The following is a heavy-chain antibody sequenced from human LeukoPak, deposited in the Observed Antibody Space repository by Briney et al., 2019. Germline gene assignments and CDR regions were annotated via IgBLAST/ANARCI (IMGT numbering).Heavy chain of an antibody. CDR2: MNPNSGNT. J-gene: IGHJ4*02. D-gene: IGHD3-22*01. Sequence: ASVKVSCKASGYTFTSYDINWVRQATGQGLEWMGWMNPNSGNTGYAQKFQGRVTMTRNTSISTAYMELSGLRSEDTAVYYCARDDSSGYYLHYDYWGQGTLVTVSS. CDR1: GYTFTSYD. V-gene: IGHV1-8*01. CDR3: ARDDSSGYYLHYDY.